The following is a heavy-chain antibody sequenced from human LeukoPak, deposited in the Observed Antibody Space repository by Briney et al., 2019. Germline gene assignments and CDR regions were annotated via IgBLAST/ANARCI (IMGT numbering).Heavy chain of an antibody. Sequence: ASVKVSCKASGYTFTGYYMHWVRQAPGQGLEWMGWISAYNGNTKFAQKFQGRVTMTTDTSTSTAYMELRSLRSDDTAVYYCARDPVAVPGSRVVYYALDVWGQGTTVTVSS. CDR1: GYTFTGYY. V-gene: IGHV1-18*04. J-gene: IGHJ6*02. CDR2: ISAYNGNT. D-gene: IGHD2-2*01. CDR3: ARDPVAVPGSRVVYYALDV.